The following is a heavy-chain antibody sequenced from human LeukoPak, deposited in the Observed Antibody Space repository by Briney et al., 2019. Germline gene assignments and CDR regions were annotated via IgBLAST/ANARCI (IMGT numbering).Heavy chain of an antibody. CDR3: AKGRYDSDY. D-gene: IGHD1-1*01. CDR2: ISAGGST. V-gene: IGHV3-23*01. J-gene: IGHJ4*02. Sequence: GGSLRLSCVASGFTFSSYAMSWVRQAPRKGLEWVSVISAGGSTYYPDSVKGRFTISRDNSKNTLYLQMNSLRAEDTALYYCAKGRYDSDYWGQGTLVTVSS. CDR1: GFTFSSYA.